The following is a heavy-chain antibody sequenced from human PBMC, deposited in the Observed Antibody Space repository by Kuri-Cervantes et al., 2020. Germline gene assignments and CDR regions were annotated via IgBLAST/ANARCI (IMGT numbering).Heavy chain of an antibody. V-gene: IGHV3-7*01. CDR1: GFTFSSYW. CDR3: ARALGQSYDILTGYYTNYYYYGMDV. J-gene: IGHJ6*02. D-gene: IGHD3-9*01. CDR2: IKQDGSEK. Sequence: GESLKISCAASGFTFSSYWMSWVRQAPGKGLEWVANIKQDGSEKYYVDSVKGRFTISRDNAKNSLYLQMNSLRAEDTAVYYCARALGQSYDILTGYYTNYYYYGMDVWGQGTTVTVSS.